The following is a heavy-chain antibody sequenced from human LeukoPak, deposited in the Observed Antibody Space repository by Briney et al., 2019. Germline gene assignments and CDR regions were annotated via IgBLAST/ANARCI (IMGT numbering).Heavy chain of an antibody. Sequence: GGSLRLSCAASGFTFGSYGMHWVRQAPGKGLEWVAVISYDGSNKYYADSVKGRFTISRDNSKNTLYLQMNSLRAEDTAVYYCAKENIVVVPAARDRYYYYGMDVWGQGTTVTVSS. D-gene: IGHD2-2*01. CDR2: ISYDGSNK. CDR1: GFTFGSYG. V-gene: IGHV3-30*18. CDR3: AKENIVVVPAARDRYYYYGMDV. J-gene: IGHJ6*02.